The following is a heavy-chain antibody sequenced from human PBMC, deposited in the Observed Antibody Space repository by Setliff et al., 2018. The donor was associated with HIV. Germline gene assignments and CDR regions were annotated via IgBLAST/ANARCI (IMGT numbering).Heavy chain of an antibody. CDR3: ARPNYYDSSGSFDY. V-gene: IGHV3-11*06. D-gene: IGHD3-22*01. Sequence: NPGGSLRLSCAGSGFTFSDYYMSWIRQAPGKGLEWVSSISSSSSYIYYADSVKGRFTISRDNAKNSLYLQMSSLRTEDTAVYYCARPNYYDSSGSFDYWGQGTLVTVSS. CDR2: ISSSSSYI. CDR1: GFTFSDYY. J-gene: IGHJ4*02.